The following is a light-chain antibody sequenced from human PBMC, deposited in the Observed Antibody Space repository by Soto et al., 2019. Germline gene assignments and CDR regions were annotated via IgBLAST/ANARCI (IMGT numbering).Light chain of an antibody. J-gene: IGKJ1*01. CDR3: QHYNSYSEA. CDR2: DAS. Sequence: DIHMTQSPSTLSAAIGDRVTITCRASQSISTWLAWYQQKPGKVPKLLIYDASSLESGVPSRFSGSGSGTEFTLTISSLQPDDFATYYCQHYNSYSEAFGQGTKVDIK. V-gene: IGKV1-5*01. CDR1: QSISTW.